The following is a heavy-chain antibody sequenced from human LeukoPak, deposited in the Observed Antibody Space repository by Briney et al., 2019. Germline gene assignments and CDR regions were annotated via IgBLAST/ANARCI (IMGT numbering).Heavy chain of an antibody. Sequence: NPSETLSLTCTVSGVSISSGDYYWSWIRQPPGKGLEWIGYTYYSGSTYYNPSLKSRVTISVDTSKNRFSLKLSSVTAADTAVYYCARPYYYDSRIDPWGQGTRVTVSS. CDR3: ARPYYYDSRIDP. D-gene: IGHD3-22*01. V-gene: IGHV4-30-4*01. J-gene: IGHJ5*02. CDR2: TYYSGST. CDR1: GVSISSGDYY.